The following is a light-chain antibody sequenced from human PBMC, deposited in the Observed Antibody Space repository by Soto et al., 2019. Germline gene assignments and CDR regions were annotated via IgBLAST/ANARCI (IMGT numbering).Light chain of an antibody. J-gene: IGLJ1*01. CDR1: SSDVGAYNF. Sequence: QSALTQPASVSGSPGQSITISCTGTSSDVGAYNFVSWYQHHPGRAPKLLIYEVRLRPTGVSDRFSGSKSGNTASLTISGLQAEDEADYYCSSYTSSSSGVFGTGTKLTVL. CDR2: EVR. CDR3: SSYTSSSSGV. V-gene: IGLV2-14*01.